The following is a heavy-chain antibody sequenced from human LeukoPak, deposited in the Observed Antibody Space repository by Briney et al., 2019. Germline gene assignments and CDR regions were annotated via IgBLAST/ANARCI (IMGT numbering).Heavy chain of an antibody. Sequence: GRSLRLSCAASGFTFSSYGMHWVRQAPGKGLEWVAVIWYDGSNKYYADSVKGRFTISRDNSKNTLYLQMNSLRAEDTAVYYCAREDIVVVPAAPDYWGQGTLVTVSS. V-gene: IGHV3-33*01. CDR1: GFTFSSYG. J-gene: IGHJ4*02. CDR3: AREDIVVVPAAPDY. CDR2: IWYDGSNK. D-gene: IGHD2-2*01.